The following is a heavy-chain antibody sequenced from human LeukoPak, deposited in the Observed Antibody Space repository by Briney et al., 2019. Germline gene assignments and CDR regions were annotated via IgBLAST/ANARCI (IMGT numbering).Heavy chain of an antibody. Sequence: SETLSVTCAVYGGSFSGYYWSWIRQPPGKGLEWIGEINHSGSTNYNPSLKSRVTISVDTSKNQFSLKLSSVTAADTAVYYCARGYHSSGYNWFHPWGQGTLVTVSS. CDR2: INHSGST. J-gene: IGHJ5*02. CDR1: GGSFSGYY. V-gene: IGHV4-34*01. CDR3: ARGYHSSGYNWFHP. D-gene: IGHD3-22*01.